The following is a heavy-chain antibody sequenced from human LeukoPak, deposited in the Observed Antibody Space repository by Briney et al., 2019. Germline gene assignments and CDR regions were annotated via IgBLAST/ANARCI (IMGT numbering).Heavy chain of an antibody. Sequence: ASVKVSCKASGYTFTSYDINWVRQATGRGLEWMGWMNPNSGNTGYAQKFQGRVTITRNTSISTAYMELSSLRSEDTAVYYCARGLYCSGGSCYLYYFDYWGQGTLVTVSS. J-gene: IGHJ4*02. CDR3: ARGLYCSGGSCYLYYFDY. V-gene: IGHV1-8*03. D-gene: IGHD2-15*01. CDR2: MNPNSGNT. CDR1: GYTFTSYD.